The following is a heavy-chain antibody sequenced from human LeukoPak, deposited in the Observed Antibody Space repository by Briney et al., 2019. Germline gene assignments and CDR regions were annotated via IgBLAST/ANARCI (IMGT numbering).Heavy chain of an antibody. CDR1: GDSVSSNSAA. D-gene: IGHD3-22*01. J-gene: IGHJ5*02. CDR2: TYYRSKWYN. V-gene: IGHV6-1*01. CDR3: ARDPYYYDSSGYYNWFDP. Sequence: QTLSLTCAISGDSVSSNSAAWNWIRQSPSRGLEWLGRTYYRSKWYNDYAVSVKSRITINPDTSKNQFSLQLNSVTPEDTAVYYCARDPYYYDSSGYYNWFDPWGKGTLVTVSS.